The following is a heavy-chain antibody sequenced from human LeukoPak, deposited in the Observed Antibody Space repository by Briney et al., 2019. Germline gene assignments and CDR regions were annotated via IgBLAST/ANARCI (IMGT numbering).Heavy chain of an antibody. CDR1: GGTFSSYA. CDR2: IIPIFGTA. Sequence: ASVKVSCKASGGTFSSYAISWVRQAPGQGLEWMGGIIPIFGTANYAQKFQGRVTITADESTSTAYMELSSLRAEDTAVYYCARTGADWLASFYYYGMDVWGQGTTVTVSS. J-gene: IGHJ6*02. D-gene: IGHD3-9*01. V-gene: IGHV1-69*13. CDR3: ARTGADWLASFYYYGMDV.